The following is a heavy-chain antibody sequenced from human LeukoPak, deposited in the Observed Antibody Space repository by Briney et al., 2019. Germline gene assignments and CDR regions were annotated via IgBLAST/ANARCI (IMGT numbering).Heavy chain of an antibody. CDR3: ARSAVVVTGFDY. Sequence: SETLSLTCTVSGGSISSYYWSWIRQPPGKGLEWIGYICYSGSTNYNSSLKSRVTISVDTSKNQFSLKLSSVTAADTAVYYCARSAVVVTGFDYWGQGTLVTVSS. J-gene: IGHJ4*02. D-gene: IGHD2-21*02. CDR2: ICYSGST. CDR1: GGSISSYY. V-gene: IGHV4-59*01.